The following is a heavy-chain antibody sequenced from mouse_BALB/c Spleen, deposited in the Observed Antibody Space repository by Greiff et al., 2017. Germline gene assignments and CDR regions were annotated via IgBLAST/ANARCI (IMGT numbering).Heavy chain of an antibody. V-gene: IGHV3-6*02. Sequence: EVQLQESGPGLVKPSQSLSLTCSVTGYSITSGYYWYWIRQFPGNKLEWMGYISYDGSNNYNPSLKNRISITRDTSKNQFFLKLNSVTTEDTATYYCASSDYDEGAWAMDYWGQGTSVTVSS. CDR1: GYSITSGYY. CDR2: ISYDGSN. D-gene: IGHD2-4*01. J-gene: IGHJ4*01. CDR3: ASSDYDEGAWAMDY.